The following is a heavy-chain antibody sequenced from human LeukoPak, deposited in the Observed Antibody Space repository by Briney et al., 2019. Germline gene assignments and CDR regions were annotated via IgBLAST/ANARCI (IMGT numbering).Heavy chain of an antibody. CDR1: LYTFNKYY. Sequence: ASVKVSCKASLYTFNKYYMHWVRQAPGQGLEWMGGINPSGRSASDAQRFQGRVTMTRDTSTSTVYMDLSSLRSEDTAVYYCARDWVDLERRNWFDPCGQGTLVTVPS. CDR2: INPSGRSA. V-gene: IGHV1-46*02. J-gene: IGHJ5*02. D-gene: IGHD1-1*01. CDR3: ARDWVDLERRNWFDP.